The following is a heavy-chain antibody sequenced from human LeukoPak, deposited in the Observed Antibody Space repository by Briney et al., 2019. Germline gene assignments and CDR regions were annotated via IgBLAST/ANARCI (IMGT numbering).Heavy chain of an antibody. CDR1: GFTFDDYA. V-gene: IGHV3-9*01. D-gene: IGHD5-18*01. CDR2: ISWNSGSI. J-gene: IGHJ4*02. CDR3: AKDGGFTAMVELDY. Sequence: PGGSLRLSCAASGFTFDDYAMHWVRQAPGKGLEWVSGISWNSGSIGYADSVKGRFTISRDNAKNSLYLQMYSLRAEDTALYYCAKDGGFTAMVELDYWGQGTLVTVSS.